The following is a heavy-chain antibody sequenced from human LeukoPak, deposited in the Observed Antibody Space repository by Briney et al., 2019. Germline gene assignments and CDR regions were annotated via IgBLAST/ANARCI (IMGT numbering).Heavy chain of an antibody. D-gene: IGHD3-9*01. J-gene: IGHJ3*02. CDR2: IFHSGST. CDR1: GGSISSGGYS. V-gene: IGHV4-30-2*01. CDR3: ARDLLPYDWSRDAFDI. Sequence: PSETLSLTCAVSGGSISSGGYSWSWIRQPPGKGLEWIGYIFHSGSTYYNPSLKSRVTISVDRSKNQFSLKLSSVTAADTAVYYCARDLLPYDWSRDAFDIWGQGTMVTVSS.